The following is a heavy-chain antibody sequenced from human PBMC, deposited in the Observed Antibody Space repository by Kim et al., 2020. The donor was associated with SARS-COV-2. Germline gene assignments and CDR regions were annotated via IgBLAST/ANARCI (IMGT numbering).Heavy chain of an antibody. CDR3: ARDNPHPIWSSSWADAFDI. CDR1: GGSISSYY. CDR2: IYYSGST. D-gene: IGHD6-13*01. J-gene: IGHJ3*02. V-gene: IGHV4-59*01. Sequence: SETLSLTCTVSGGSISSYYWSWIRQPPGKGLEWIGYIYYSGSTNYNPSLKSRVTISVDTSKNQFSLKLSSVTAADTAVYYCARDNPHPIWSSSWADAFDIWGQGTIVTVSS.